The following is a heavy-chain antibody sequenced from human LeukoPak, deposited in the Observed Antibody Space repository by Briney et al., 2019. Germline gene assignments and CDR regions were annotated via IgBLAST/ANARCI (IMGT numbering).Heavy chain of an antibody. Sequence: SETLSLTCTVSGGSVSSGSYYWSWIRQPTGKGLEWIGRIYTSGSTNYNPSLKSRVTISVDTSKNQFSLKLSSVTAADTAVYYCARGVSDGSSYYYYMDVWGKGTTVTVSS. J-gene: IGHJ6*03. D-gene: IGHD6-6*01. V-gene: IGHV4-61*02. CDR1: GGSVSSGSYY. CDR3: ARGVSDGSSYYYYMDV. CDR2: IYTSGST.